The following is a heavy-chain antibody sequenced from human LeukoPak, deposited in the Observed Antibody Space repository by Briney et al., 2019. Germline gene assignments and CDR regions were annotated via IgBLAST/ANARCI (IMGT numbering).Heavy chain of an antibody. CDR3: ARHLSSISSCPNY. CDR1: GYSFASYW. Sequence: GESLKISCKGSGYSFASYWIAWVRQMPGKGLEWMGGIYPGNSDITYSPSFQGQVTISADKSVSTAYLHWSSLKASGTAIYYCARHLSSISSCPNYWGQGTLVTVSS. J-gene: IGHJ4*02. CDR2: IYPGNSDI. D-gene: IGHD2-2*01. V-gene: IGHV5-51*01.